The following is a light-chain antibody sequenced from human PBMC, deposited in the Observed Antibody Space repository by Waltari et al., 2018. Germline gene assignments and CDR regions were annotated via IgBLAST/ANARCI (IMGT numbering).Light chain of an antibody. J-gene: IGLJ2*01. CDR2: GNN. V-gene: IGLV1-40*01. Sequence: QSALTQPPSVSGAPGQRITISCTGSGSNIGAGYDVHWYQQFPGTAPKLLLYGNNNRPSGVPDRFCGSKTGTSASLAITGLQADDEADYYCQSYDRSLSVVFGGGTKLTVL. CDR3: QSYDRSLSVV. CDR1: GSNIGAGYD.